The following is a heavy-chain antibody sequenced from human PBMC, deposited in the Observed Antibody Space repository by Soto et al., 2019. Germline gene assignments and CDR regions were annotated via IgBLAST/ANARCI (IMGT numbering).Heavy chain of an antibody. CDR2: IYYSGST. Sequence: QVQLQESGPGLVKPSQTLSLTCTVSGGSISSGGYYWSWIRQHPGKGLEWIGYIYYSGSTYYNPSLKSRVTISVDTSKNQFSLKLSSVTAAATAVYYCARVIRALAAAGRGTGWFDPWGQGTLVTVSS. D-gene: IGHD6-13*01. CDR3: ARVIRALAAAGRGTGWFDP. V-gene: IGHV4-31*03. J-gene: IGHJ5*02. CDR1: GGSISSGGYY.